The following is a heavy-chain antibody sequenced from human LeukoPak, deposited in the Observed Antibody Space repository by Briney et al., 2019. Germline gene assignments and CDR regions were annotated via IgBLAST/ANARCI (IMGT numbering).Heavy chain of an antibody. D-gene: IGHD3-16*01. CDR3: ARDYD. V-gene: IGHV3-7*04. CDR2: IKQDGSDK. CDR1: GFTFSSHW. J-gene: IGHJ4*02. Sequence: GGSLRLSCAASGFTFSSHWMSWVRQAPGKGLEWVANIKQDGSDKYYVDSVKGRYTISRDNAKNSLYLQMKSLRAEETAVSYCARDYDWGEGTLVTVSS.